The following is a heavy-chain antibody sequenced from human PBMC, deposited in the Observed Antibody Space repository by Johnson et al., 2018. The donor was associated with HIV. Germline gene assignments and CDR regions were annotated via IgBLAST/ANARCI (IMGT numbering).Heavy chain of an antibody. D-gene: IGHD3-16*02. CDR3: ARPPAYLYKAAFSI. CDR2: INQDGSET. Sequence: VQLVESGGGLVQPGGSLRLSCAVSGFTFDNFWMAWVRQAPGKGLEWVANINQDGSETYYVGSVKGRFTISRDNAKNSLFLQMDSPRAEDTAVYFCARPPAYLYKAAFSIWGQGTMVTVSS. V-gene: IGHV3-7*05. CDR1: GFTFDNFW. J-gene: IGHJ3*02.